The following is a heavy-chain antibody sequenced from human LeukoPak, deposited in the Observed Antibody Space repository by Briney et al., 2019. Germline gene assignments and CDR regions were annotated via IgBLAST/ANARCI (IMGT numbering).Heavy chain of an antibody. J-gene: IGHJ3*02. CDR3: AKDPDRYYDFWSGYHAGAFDI. D-gene: IGHD3-3*01. CDR2: ISGSGGST. CDR1: GFTFSSYA. V-gene: IGHV3-23*01. Sequence: PGGSLRLSCAASGFTFSSYAMSWVRQAPGKGLEWVSAISGSGGSTYYADSVKGRFTISRDNSKNTLYLQMNSLRAEDTAVYYCAKDPDRYYDFWSGYHAGAFDIWGQGTMVTVSS.